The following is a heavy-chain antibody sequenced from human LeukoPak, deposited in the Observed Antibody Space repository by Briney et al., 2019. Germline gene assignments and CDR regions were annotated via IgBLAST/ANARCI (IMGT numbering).Heavy chain of an antibody. V-gene: IGHV3-72*01. D-gene: IGHD1-26*01. J-gene: IGHJ4*02. CDR1: GFTFSNAW. CDR2: IRNKANSYTT. Sequence: PGGSLRLSCAASGFTFSNAWMTWVRQAPGKGLEWVGRIRNKANSYTTEYAASVQGRFTVSRDDSKNSLYLQMNSMKTEDTPVYYCTRLVGANDWGQGTLVTVSS. CDR3: TRLVGAND.